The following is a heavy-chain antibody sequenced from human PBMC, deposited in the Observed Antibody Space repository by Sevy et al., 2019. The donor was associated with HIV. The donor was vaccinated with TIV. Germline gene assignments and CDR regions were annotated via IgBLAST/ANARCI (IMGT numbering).Heavy chain of an antibody. V-gene: IGHV3-21*01. CDR3: ARGGYSGSQLGNY. CDR2: ISSSSYI. Sequence: GGSLRLSCAASGFTFSSYSMNWVRQAPGKGLEWVSSISSSSYIYYADSVKGRFTISRDNAKNSLYLQMNSLRAEDTAVYYCARGGYSGSQLGNYWGQGTLVTVSS. J-gene: IGHJ4*02. CDR1: GFTFSSYS. D-gene: IGHD1-26*01.